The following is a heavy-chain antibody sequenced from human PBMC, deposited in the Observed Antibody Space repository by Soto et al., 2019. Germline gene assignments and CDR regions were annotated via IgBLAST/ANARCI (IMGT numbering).Heavy chain of an antibody. Sequence: QVQLVQSGAEVKKPGASVKVACKAAGYTVTSYGISWVRQAPGQGREWMGWISDYNGNTNYAQKFQGRVTMTTDTSTRTAYMELRSLRSDETAVSYCARDVNEIAEAGTGNFQHWGQGTLVTVSS. D-gene: IGHD6-13*01. CDR3: ARDVNEIAEAGTGNFQH. CDR2: ISDYNGNT. V-gene: IGHV1-18*01. CDR1: GYTVTSYG. J-gene: IGHJ1*01.